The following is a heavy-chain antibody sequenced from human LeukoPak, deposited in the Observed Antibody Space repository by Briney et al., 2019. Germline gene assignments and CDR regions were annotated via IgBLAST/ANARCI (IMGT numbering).Heavy chain of an antibody. CDR2: ISGSGGRP. CDR1: GFTFSSYA. V-gene: IGHV3-23*01. J-gene: IGHJ4*02. D-gene: IGHD6-13*01. Sequence: GVSLRLSCAGSGFTFSSYAMSWVRQAPGKGLEWVSAISGSGGRPYYADSVKGRFTISRDNSKNTLYLQMNSLRAEDTAVYYCAKDPAAVYYFDYWGQGTLVTASS. CDR3: AKDPAAVYYFDY.